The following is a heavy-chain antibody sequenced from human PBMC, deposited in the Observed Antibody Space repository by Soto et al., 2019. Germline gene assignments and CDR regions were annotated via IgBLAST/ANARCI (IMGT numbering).Heavy chain of an antibody. J-gene: IGHJ4*02. CDR2: ISGGGDTS. Sequence: GGSLRLSCAVSGFTVSNYAISWVRQAPGKGLEWVSIISGGGDTSYYADSVKDRFTISRDNSRNTLYLQMNSLRAGDSAKYYCAKEGASGLSYFDYWGPATLVTVP. CDR1: GFTVSNYA. V-gene: IGHV3-23*01. D-gene: IGHD6-19*01. CDR3: AKEGASGLSYFDY.